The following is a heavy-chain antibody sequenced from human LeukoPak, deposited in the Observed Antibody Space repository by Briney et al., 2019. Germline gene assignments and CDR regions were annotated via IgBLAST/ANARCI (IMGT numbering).Heavy chain of an antibody. CDR3: ARALTTVTQYYFDY. CDR2: IYHSGST. CDR1: GGSISRSNW. V-gene: IGHV4-4*02. J-gene: IGHJ4*02. D-gene: IGHD4-17*01. Sequence: PSETLSLTCAVSGGSISRSNWWNWVRQPPGKGLEWIGEIYHSGSTNYNPSLKSRVNISVDKSKNQFSLKLSSVTAADTAVYYCARALTTVTQYYFDYWGQGTLVTVSS.